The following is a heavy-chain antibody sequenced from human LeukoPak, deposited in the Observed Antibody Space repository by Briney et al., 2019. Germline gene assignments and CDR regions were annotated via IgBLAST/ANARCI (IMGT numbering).Heavy chain of an antibody. CDR3: ARGTAAAGFYYYGMDV. Sequence: GASVKVSCKASGYTFTSYDINWVRQAPGQGLEWMGGIIPIFGTANYAQKFQGRVTITADESTSTAYMELSSLRSEDTAVYYCARGTAAAGFYYYGMDVWGQGTTVTVSS. CDR1: GYTFTSYD. J-gene: IGHJ6*02. CDR2: IIPIFGTA. D-gene: IGHD6-13*01. V-gene: IGHV1-69*13.